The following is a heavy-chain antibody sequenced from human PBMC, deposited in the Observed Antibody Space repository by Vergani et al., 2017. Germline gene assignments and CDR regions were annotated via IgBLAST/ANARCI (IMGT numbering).Heavy chain of an antibody. CDR1: GASVSRGTYY. Sequence: QVQLQESGPGLLKPSQTLSLTCTVSGASVSRGTYYWTWIRQPAGKKLEWIVRMYTSGHTIYNPSLESRVTMSVDTSKNQFSLKLSSVTAADTAVYYCASSLIYCSSTSCYVDYYYGMDVWGQGTTVTVSS. J-gene: IGHJ6*02. V-gene: IGHV4-61*02. CDR2: MYTSGHT. CDR3: ASSLIYCSSTSCYVDYYYGMDV. D-gene: IGHD2-2*01.